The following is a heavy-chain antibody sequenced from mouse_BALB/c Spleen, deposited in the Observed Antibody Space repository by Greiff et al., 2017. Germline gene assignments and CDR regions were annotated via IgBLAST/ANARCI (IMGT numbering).Heavy chain of an antibody. J-gene: IGHJ4*01. CDR2: INPSNGRT. CDR3: ARVKNDYDRSGMDY. CDR1: GYTFTSYW. V-gene: IGHV1S81*02. Sequence: VQLQQPGAELVKPGASVKLSCKASGYTFTSYWLHWVKQRLGQGLEWIGEINPSNGRTNYNEKFKSKATLTVDKSSSTAYMQLSSLTSEDSAVYYCARVKNDYDRSGMDYGSQGASVTVSS. D-gene: IGHD2-4*01.